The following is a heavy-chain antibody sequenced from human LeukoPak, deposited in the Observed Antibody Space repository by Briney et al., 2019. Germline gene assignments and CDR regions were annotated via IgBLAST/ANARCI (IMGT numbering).Heavy chain of an antibody. V-gene: IGHV4-59*12. CDR1: GGSISSYY. Sequence: SETLSLTCTVSGGSISSYYWSWIRQPPGKGLEWIGYIYYSGSTNYNPSLKSRVTISVDTSRNQFSLRLNSVTAADTAVYYCARDRWDLLYDSWGQGTLVTVSS. D-gene: IGHD1-26*01. CDR2: IYYSGST. CDR3: ARDRWDLLYDS. J-gene: IGHJ4*02.